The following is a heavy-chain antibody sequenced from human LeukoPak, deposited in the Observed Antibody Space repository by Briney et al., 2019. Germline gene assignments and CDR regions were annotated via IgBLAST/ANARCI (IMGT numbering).Heavy chain of an antibody. CDR3: ASQRYNLYAFDI. V-gene: IGHV3-11*04. J-gene: IGHJ3*02. CDR2: ISSSGSTI. Sequence: GGSLRLSCAASGFTFSDYYMSWIRQAPGKGLEWVSYISSSGSTIYYADSVKGRFTISRDNAKNSLYLQMNCLRAEDTAVYYCASQRYNLYAFDIWGQGTMVTVSS. D-gene: IGHD5-24*01. CDR1: GFTFSDYY.